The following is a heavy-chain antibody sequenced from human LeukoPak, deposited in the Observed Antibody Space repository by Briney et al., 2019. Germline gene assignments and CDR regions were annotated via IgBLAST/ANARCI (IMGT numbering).Heavy chain of an antibody. Sequence: GASVKVSCKASGYIFTNYGITWVRQAPGQGLEWMGWISAYNGNTNYAQNFQGRLTMTTDTSTSTAYMELRSLRSDDTAVYYCARDYRDVLLWFGELSKWGQGTLVTVSS. D-gene: IGHD3-10*01. CDR3: ARDYRDVLLWFGELSK. CDR1: GYIFTNYG. CDR2: ISAYNGNT. V-gene: IGHV1-18*01. J-gene: IGHJ4*02.